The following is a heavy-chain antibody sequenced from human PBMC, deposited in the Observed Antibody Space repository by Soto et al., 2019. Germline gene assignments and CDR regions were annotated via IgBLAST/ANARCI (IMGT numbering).Heavy chain of an antibody. D-gene: IGHD3-10*01. CDR3: ARADPITQGYFDY. J-gene: IGHJ4*02. Sequence: GGSLRLSCAASGFTFSDHYMDWVRQAPGKGLEWVGRTRNKANSYTTEYAASVKGRFTISRDDSKNSLYLQMNSLKTEDTAVYYCARADPITQGYFDYWGQGTLVTVSS. CDR2: TRNKANSYTT. V-gene: IGHV3-72*01. CDR1: GFTFSDHY.